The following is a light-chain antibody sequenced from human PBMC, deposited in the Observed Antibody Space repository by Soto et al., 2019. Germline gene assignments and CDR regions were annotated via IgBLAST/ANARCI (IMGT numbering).Light chain of an antibody. J-gene: IGKJ1*01. CDR1: QGIRND. CDR3: LQDYNYPRT. V-gene: IGKV1-6*01. CDR2: AAS. Sequence: AIQMTQSPSSGSASVGDRVTITGRASQGIRNDLGWYQQKPGKAPKLLIYAASSLQSGVPSRFSGSGSGTDFTLTISSLQPEDFATYYCLQDYNYPRTFGQGTKVDIK.